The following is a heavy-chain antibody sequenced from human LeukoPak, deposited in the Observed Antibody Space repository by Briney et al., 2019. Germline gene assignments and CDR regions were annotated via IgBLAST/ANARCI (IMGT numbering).Heavy chain of an antibody. V-gene: IGHV3-15*01. CDR1: GFTFSDSW. CDR2: IKSRTDGGTT. J-gene: IGHJ4*02. Sequence: GGSLRLSCAASGFTFSDSWMNWVRQAPGKGLEWVGRIKSRTDGGTTDYAGPVKGRFTISRDDSKNTLYLQMNSLKTEDTAVYYCTTTGSRRYYYYLDFWGQGALVTVSS. CDR3: TTTGSRRYYYYLDF. D-gene: IGHD1-26*01.